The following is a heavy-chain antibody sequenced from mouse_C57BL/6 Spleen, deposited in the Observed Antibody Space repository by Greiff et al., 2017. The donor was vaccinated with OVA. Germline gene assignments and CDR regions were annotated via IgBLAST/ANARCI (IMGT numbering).Heavy chain of an antibody. CDR1: GYTFTSYW. D-gene: IGHD5-1*01. CDR2: IDPSDSYT. CDR3: GRNLGVRTYYVDD. V-gene: IGHV1-69*01. J-gene: IGHJ2*01. Sequence: QVQLQQPGAELVMPGASVKLSCKASGYTFTSYWMHWVKQRPGQGLEWIGEIDPSDSYTNYNQKFKGTSTLPVVKSSCTAFMQLSRLPSADPSVFDGGRNLGVRTYYVDDWGKGTTLTVAS.